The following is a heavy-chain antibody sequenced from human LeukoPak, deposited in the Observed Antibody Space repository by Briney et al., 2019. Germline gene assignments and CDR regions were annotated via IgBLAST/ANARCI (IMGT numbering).Heavy chain of an antibody. CDR3: ARHQCSGTRCYNLYFYGMDV. J-gene: IGHJ6*02. Sequence: SETLSLTCTVSGGSITSSIDYWGWVRQPPGKGLEWIATIYYSTSTQYNPSLKSRVTMSVDTSKNQFSLKLSSMTAADTAVYYGARHQCSGTRCYNLYFYGMDVWGQGTTVTVSS. CDR1: GGSITSSIDY. D-gene: IGHD2-2*02. CDR2: IYYSTST. V-gene: IGHV4-39*01.